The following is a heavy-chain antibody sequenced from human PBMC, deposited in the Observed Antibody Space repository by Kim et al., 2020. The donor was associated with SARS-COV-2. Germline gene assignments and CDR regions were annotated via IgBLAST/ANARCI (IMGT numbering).Heavy chain of an antibody. CDR1: GGTFSSYA. CDR3: ARKQGYYDSSGYYYYLRYYYGMDV. CDR2: IIPIFGTA. D-gene: IGHD3-22*01. V-gene: IGHV1-69*13. J-gene: IGHJ6*02. Sequence: SVKVSCKASGGTFSSYAISWVRQAPGQGLEWMGGIIPIFGTANYAQKFQGRVTITADESTSTAYMELSSLRSEDTAVYYCARKQGYYDSSGYYYYLRYYYGMDVWGQGTTVTVSS.